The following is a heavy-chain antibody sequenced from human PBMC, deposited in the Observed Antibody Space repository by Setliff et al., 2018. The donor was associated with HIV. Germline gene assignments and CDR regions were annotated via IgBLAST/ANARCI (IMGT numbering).Heavy chain of an antibody. CDR3: ARLTTTYYYDSSAYYHPV. D-gene: IGHD3-22*01. CDR1: GGSFSGYY. CDR2: INHSGST. J-gene: IGHJ4*02. V-gene: IGHV4-34*01. Sequence: PSETLSLTCAVYGGSFSGYYWSWIRQPPGKGLEWIGEINHSGSTNYNPSLKSRVTISVDTSKKQCCLKRSSVTSANKAVFYCARLTTTYYYDSSAYYHPVWGQGTRVTVSS.